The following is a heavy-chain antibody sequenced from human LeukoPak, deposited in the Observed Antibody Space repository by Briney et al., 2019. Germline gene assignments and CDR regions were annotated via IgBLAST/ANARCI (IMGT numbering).Heavy chain of an antibody. CDR2: MNPNSGNT. Sequence: ASVKVSCKASGYTFTSYDINWVRQATGQGLEWMGWMNPNSGNTGYAQKFQGRVTMTRDTSISTAYMELSSLRSEDTAVYYCARDIGGLGELSLGYWGQGTLVTVSS. D-gene: IGHD3-16*02. CDR1: GYTFTSYD. V-gene: IGHV1-8*01. CDR3: ARDIGGLGELSLGY. J-gene: IGHJ4*02.